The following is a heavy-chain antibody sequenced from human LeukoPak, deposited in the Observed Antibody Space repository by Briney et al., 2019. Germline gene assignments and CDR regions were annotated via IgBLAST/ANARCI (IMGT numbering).Heavy chain of an antibody. V-gene: IGHV3-48*03. CDR3: ARDRDGYNFDY. D-gene: IGHD5-24*01. CDR1: GFTFSSYE. CDR2: ISSSGSTI. Sequence: GGSLRLSCAASGFTFSSYEMNWVRQAPGKGLEWVSYISSSGSTIYYADSVKGRFTISRDNAKNSLYLQMNSLRAEDTAAYYCARDRDGYNFDYWGQGTLVTVSS. J-gene: IGHJ4*02.